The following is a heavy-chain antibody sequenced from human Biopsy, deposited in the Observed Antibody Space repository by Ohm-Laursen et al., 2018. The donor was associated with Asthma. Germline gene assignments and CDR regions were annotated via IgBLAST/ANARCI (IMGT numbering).Heavy chain of an antibody. D-gene: IGHD3-10*01. CDR2: INPNSGGT. CDR1: GYTFTSYY. Sequence: ASVKVSCKVSGYTFTSYYIHWVRQAPGQGLEWMGRINPNSGGTNYAQKFQGRVTMTRDTSISTAYMGLSRLRSEDTAVYYCAESDYYGSGYYYGMDVWGQGTTVTVSS. V-gene: IGHV1-2*06. CDR3: AESDYYGSGYYYGMDV. J-gene: IGHJ6*02.